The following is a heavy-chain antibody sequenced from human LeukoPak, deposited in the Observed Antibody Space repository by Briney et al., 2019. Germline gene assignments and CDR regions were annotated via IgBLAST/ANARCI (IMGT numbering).Heavy chain of an antibody. D-gene: IGHD5-24*01. CDR3: ARGPRLQLREDYFDY. CDR1: GYTFTGYY. J-gene: IGHJ4*02. Sequence: ASVKVSCKAPGYTFTGYYMHWVRQAPGQGLEWMGWINPNSGGTNYAQKFQGRVTMTRDTSISTAYMELSRLRSDDTAVYYCARGPRLQLREDYFDYWGQGTLVTVSS. CDR2: INPNSGGT. V-gene: IGHV1-2*02.